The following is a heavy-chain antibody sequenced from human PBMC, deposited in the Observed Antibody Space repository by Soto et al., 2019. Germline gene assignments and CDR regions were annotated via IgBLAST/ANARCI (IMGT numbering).Heavy chain of an antibody. J-gene: IGHJ6*02. D-gene: IGHD2-21*02. CDR2: ISGSGGST. CDR1: GFTFSSYA. V-gene: IGHV3-23*01. CDR3: AKVRGAERGGDLYYYYGMDI. Sequence: GGSLRLSCAASGFTFSSYAMSWVRQAPGKGLEWVSAISGSGGSTYYADSVKGRFTISRDNSKNTLYLQMNSLRAEDTAVYYCAKVRGAERGGDLYYYYGMDIWGQGTTVTVSS.